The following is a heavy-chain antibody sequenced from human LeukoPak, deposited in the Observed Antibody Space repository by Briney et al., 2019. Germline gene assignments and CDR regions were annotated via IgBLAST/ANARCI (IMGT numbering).Heavy chain of an antibody. CDR2: IYTSGST. J-gene: IGHJ1*01. Sequence: SETLSLTCTVSGGSLSSYYWSWIRQPAGKGLEWIGRIYTSGSTNYNPSLKSRVTMSVDTSKNQFSVNLNSVTAADTAFYYCARRRIPATITGSKLSSRFDTWGQGTLVTVSS. D-gene: IGHD5-12*01. CDR3: ARRRIPATITGSKLSSRFDT. CDR1: GGSLSSYY. V-gene: IGHV4-4*07.